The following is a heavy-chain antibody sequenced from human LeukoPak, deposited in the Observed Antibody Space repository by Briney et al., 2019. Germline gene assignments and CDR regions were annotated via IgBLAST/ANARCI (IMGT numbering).Heavy chain of an antibody. CDR3: AREGNHYDILTGHYYAYYFDY. CDR1: GFTFSSYA. D-gene: IGHD3-9*01. CDR2: ISYDGSNK. Sequence: PGGSLRLSCAASGFTFSSYAMHWVRQAPGKGLEWVAVISYDGSNKYYADSVKGRFTISRDNSKDTLYLQMNSLRAEDTAVYYCAREGNHYDILTGHYYAYYFDYWGQGTLVTVSS. J-gene: IGHJ4*02. V-gene: IGHV3-30-3*01.